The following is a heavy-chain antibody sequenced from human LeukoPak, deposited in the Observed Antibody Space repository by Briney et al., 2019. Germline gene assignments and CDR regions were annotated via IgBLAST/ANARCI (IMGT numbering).Heavy chain of an antibody. CDR1: GFTFSNAW. CDR3: TTDNGEDYGDYLLYYFDY. Sequence: NPGGSLRLSCAASGFTFSNAWMSWVRQAPGKGLEWVGRIKSKTDGGTTDYAAPVKGRFTISRDDPKNTLYLQMNSLKTEDTAVYYCTTDNGEDYGDYLLYYFDYWGQGILVTVSS. V-gene: IGHV3-15*01. CDR2: IKSKTDGGTT. J-gene: IGHJ4*02. D-gene: IGHD4-17*01.